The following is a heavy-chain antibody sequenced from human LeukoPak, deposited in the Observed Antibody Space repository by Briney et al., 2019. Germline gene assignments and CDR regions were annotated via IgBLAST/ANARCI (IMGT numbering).Heavy chain of an antibody. D-gene: IGHD3-16*01. CDR3: ARDPYHDYGSRSVLYYGLDV. J-gene: IGHJ6*02. Sequence: SGGSLRLSCAASGFTFDDYAMHWVRQAPGKGLEWVSLISWDGGNTYYADSVKGRFTISRDNSKNSLYLQMNSLRAEDTALYYCARDPYHDYGSRSVLYYGLDVWGQGTTVTVSS. CDR1: GFTFDDYA. V-gene: IGHV3-43D*03. CDR2: ISWDGGNT.